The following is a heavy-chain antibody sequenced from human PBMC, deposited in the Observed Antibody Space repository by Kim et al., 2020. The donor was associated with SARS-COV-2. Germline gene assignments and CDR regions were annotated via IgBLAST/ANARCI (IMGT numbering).Heavy chain of an antibody. Sequence: SVKVSCKASGGTFSSYAISWVRQAPGQGLEWMGRIIPILGIANYAQKFQGRVTITADKSTSTAYMELSSLRSEDTAVYYCARDIEPVEMATWDYFDYWGQGTLVTVSS. J-gene: IGHJ4*02. CDR1: GGTFSSYA. V-gene: IGHV1-69*04. CDR3: ARDIEPVEMATWDYFDY. CDR2: IIPILGIA. D-gene: IGHD5-12*01.